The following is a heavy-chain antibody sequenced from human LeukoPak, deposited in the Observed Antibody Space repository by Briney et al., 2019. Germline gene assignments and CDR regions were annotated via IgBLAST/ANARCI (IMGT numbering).Heavy chain of an antibody. CDR3: ASRLQGYDSSGYYLRY. D-gene: IGHD3-22*01. CDR2: INHSGST. CDR1: GGSFSGYY. Sequence: PSETLSLTCAVYGGSFSGYYWSWIRQPPGKGLERIGEINHSGSTNYNPSLKSRVTISVDTSKNQFSLKLSSVTAADTAVYYCASRLQGYDSSGYYLRYWGQGTLVTVSS. J-gene: IGHJ4*02. V-gene: IGHV4-34*01.